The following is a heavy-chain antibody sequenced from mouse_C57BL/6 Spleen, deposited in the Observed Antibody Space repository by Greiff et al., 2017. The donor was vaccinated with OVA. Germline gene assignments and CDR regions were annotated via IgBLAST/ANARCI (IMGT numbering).Heavy chain of an antibody. J-gene: IGHJ1*03. Sequence: QVQLQQSGAELVKPGASVKISCKASGYAFSSYWMNWVKQRPGKGLEWIGQIYPGDGDTNYNGKFKGKATLTADKSSSTAYMQLSSLTSEDSAVYFCARREDYYGTGYFDVWGTGTTVTVSS. CDR1: GYAFSSYW. D-gene: IGHD1-1*01. V-gene: IGHV1-80*01. CDR2: IYPGDGDT. CDR3: ARREDYYGTGYFDV.